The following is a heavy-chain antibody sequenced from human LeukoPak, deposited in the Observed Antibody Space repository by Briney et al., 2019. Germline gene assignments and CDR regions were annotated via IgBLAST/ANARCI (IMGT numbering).Heavy chain of an antibody. CDR2: IYHSGST. D-gene: IGHD4-23*01. V-gene: IGHV4-30-2*01. CDR3: ARIFLSVVAPKRWFDP. Sequence: PSQTLSLTCTVSGGSISSGGYYWSWIRQPPGKGLEWIGYIYHSGSTYYNPSLKSRVTISVDRSKNQFSLKLSSVTAADTAVYYCARIFLSVVAPKRWFDPWGQGTLVTVSS. J-gene: IGHJ5*02. CDR1: GGSISSGGYY.